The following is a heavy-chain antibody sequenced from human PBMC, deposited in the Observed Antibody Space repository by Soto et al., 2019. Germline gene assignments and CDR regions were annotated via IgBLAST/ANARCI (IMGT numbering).Heavy chain of an antibody. CDR1: GFTFSSYA. J-gene: IGHJ6*03. D-gene: IGHD4-4*01. CDR2: ISGSGGST. Sequence: GGSLRLSCAASGFTFSSYAMSWVRQAPGKGLEWVSAISGSGGSTYYADSVKGRFTISRDNSKNTLYLQMNSLRAEDTAVYYCAKPESSNSLFPYYYYMDVWGKGTTVTVSS. V-gene: IGHV3-23*01. CDR3: AKPESSNSLFPYYYYMDV.